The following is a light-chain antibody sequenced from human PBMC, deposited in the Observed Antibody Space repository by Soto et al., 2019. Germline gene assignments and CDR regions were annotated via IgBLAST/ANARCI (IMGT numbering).Light chain of an antibody. Sequence: QSVLTQPSSVSASPGQSISISCTGTSDDIAAYDYVSWYQQHPGKAPKLILYAVSNRPSGVSTRFSGSKSGNTASLTISGVQADDEADYYCSSYRSSDTLEVFGTGTKGTVL. CDR1: SDDIAAYDY. V-gene: IGLV2-14*01. J-gene: IGLJ1*01. CDR3: SSYRSSDTLEV. CDR2: AVS.